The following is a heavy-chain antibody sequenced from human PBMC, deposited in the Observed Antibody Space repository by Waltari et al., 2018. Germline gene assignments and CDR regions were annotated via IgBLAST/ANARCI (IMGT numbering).Heavy chain of an antibody. CDR1: GGSISSRNW. CDR2: IYHSEST. D-gene: IGHD4-17*01. Sequence: QVQLQESGPGLVKPSGTLSLTCAVSGGSISSRNWWSWVRQPPGKGLEWIGEIYHSESTTYNPSLKSRVTISVDKSKNQFSLKLSSVTAADPAVYYCARDDYGDRHAFDICGQGTMVTVSS. J-gene: IGHJ3*02. V-gene: IGHV4-4*02. CDR3: ARDDYGDRHAFDI.